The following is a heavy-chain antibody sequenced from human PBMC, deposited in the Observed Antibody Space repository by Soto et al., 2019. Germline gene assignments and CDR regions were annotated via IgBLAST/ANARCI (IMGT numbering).Heavy chain of an antibody. D-gene: IGHD1-7*01. J-gene: IGHJ6*02. CDR3: ARDDAELELQFYYYQGMDL. CDR2: ISYDGSKK. V-gene: IGHV3-30*04. Sequence: PGGSLRLSCAASGFTFSNHAMHWVRLAPGKGLEWVSLISYDGSKKYYADSVKGRFTVSRDNSKETLSLQMNSLRDEDTAVYYCARDDAELELQFYYYQGMDLWGRGTTVTVSS. CDR1: GFTFSNHA.